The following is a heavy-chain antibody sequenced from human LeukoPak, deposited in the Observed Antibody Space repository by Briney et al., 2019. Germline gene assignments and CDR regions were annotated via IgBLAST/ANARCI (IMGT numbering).Heavy chain of an antibody. CDR3: ARDVSGPKVAFNI. CDR2: ISYDGSNK. V-gene: IGHV3-30-3*01. J-gene: IGHJ3*02. D-gene: IGHD6-19*01. Sequence: GRSLRLSCAASGFTFSSYAMHWVRQAPGKGLEWVAVISYDGSNKYYADSVKGRFTISRDNSKNTLYLQMNSLRAEDTAVYYCARDVSGPKVAFNIWGQGTMVTVSS. CDR1: GFTFSSYA.